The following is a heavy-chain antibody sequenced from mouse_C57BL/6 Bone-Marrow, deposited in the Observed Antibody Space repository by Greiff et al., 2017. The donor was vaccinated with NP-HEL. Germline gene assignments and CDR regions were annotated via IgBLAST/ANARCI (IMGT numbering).Heavy chain of an antibody. Sequence: EVQLVESGPGMVKPSQSLSLTCTVTGYSITSGYDWHWIRHFPGNKLEWMGYISYSGSTNYNPSLKSRISITHDTSKNHFFLKLNSVTTEDTATYYCAREDYYGSKNWYFDVWGTGTTVTVSS. D-gene: IGHD1-1*01. CDR2: ISYSGST. CDR1: GYSITSGYD. J-gene: IGHJ1*03. V-gene: IGHV3-1*01. CDR3: AREDYYGSKNWYFDV.